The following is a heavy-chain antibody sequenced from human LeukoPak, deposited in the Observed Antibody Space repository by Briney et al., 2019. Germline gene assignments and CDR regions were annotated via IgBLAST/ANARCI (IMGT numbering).Heavy chain of an antibody. D-gene: IGHD3-3*01. CDR1: GFTFSSYG. V-gene: IGHV3-33*03. CDR2: IWYDGSNK. J-gene: IGHJ4*02. CDR3: AKDKDFGVDPPYYFDY. Sequence: GGSLRLSCAASGFTFSSYGMHWVRQAPGKGLEWVAVIWYDGSNKYYADSVKGRFTISRDNAKNSLYLQMNSLRAEDTALYYCAKDKDFGVDPPYYFDYWGQGTLVTVSS.